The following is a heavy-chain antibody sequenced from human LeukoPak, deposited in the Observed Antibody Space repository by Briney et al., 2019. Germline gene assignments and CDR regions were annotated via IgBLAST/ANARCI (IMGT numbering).Heavy chain of an antibody. D-gene: IGHD3-3*01. CDR2: MNPNSGNT. V-gene: IGHV1-8*01. J-gene: IGHJ6*02. CDR3: ARGVKDHYDFWSGYLYYYYYGMDV. Sequence: ASVKVSCKASGYTFTSYDINWVRQATGQGLEWMGWMNPNSGNTGHAQKFQGRVTMTRNTSISTAYMELSSLRSEDTAVYYCARGVKDHYDFWSGYLYYYYYGMDVWGQGTTVTVSS. CDR1: GYTFTSYD.